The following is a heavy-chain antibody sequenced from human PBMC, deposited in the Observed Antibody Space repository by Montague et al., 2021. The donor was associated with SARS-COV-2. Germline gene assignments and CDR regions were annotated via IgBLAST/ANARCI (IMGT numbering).Heavy chain of an antibody. CDR1: GGSISSSSYY. D-gene: IGHD3-22*01. V-gene: IGHV4-39*07. CDR2: IYYSGST. J-gene: IGHJ4*02. Sequence: SETLSLTCTVSGGSISSSSYYWDWIRQPPGKGLEWIGSIYYSGSTYYNPSLKSRVTISVDTSKNQFSLKLSSVTAADTAVYYCAREGGWLSRGSYYFDYWGREPWSPSPQ. CDR3: AREGGWLSRGSYYFDY.